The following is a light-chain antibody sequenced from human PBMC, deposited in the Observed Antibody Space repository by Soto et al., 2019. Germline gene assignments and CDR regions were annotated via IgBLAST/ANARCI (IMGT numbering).Light chain of an antibody. V-gene: IGLV2-14*01. CDR3: SSYTSSSTPSVV. CDR1: SSDVGGYNY. J-gene: IGLJ2*01. Sequence: QSALTQPASVAGSPGQSITISCTGTSSDVGGYNYVSCYQQHPGKAPKLRIYDVSNRPSVVSNRFSGSKSGNTASLTISGIQAEDEADYYCSSYTSSSTPSVVFGGGTKLTVL. CDR2: DVS.